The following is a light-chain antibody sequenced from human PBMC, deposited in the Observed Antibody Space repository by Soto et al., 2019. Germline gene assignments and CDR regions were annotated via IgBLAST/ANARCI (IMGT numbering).Light chain of an antibody. V-gene: IGLV1-47*01. Sequence: QSVLPQPPSASGTPGQRVTISCSGSSSNIGSNYVYWYQQLPGTAHKLLIYRNNQRPSGVPDRFSGSKSGTSASLDISGLRSEDEADYYCAARDDSVSGPVFCGGTKLTVL. CDR1: SSNIGSNY. CDR3: AARDDSVSGPV. J-gene: IGLJ2*01. CDR2: RNN.